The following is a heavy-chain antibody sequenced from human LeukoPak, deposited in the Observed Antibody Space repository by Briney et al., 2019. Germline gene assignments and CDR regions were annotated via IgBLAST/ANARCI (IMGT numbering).Heavy chain of an antibody. J-gene: IGHJ5*02. V-gene: IGHV1-46*01. CDR2: INPSGGST. CDR3: ARGEDYYGSGSYYYH. D-gene: IGHD3-10*01. CDR1: GYTLTELS. Sequence: ASVKVSCKVSGYTLTELSMHWVRQAPGQGLEWMGIINPSGGSTSYAQKFQGRVTMTRDTSTSTVYMELSSLRSEDTAVYYCARGEDYYGSGSYYYHWGQGTLVTVSS.